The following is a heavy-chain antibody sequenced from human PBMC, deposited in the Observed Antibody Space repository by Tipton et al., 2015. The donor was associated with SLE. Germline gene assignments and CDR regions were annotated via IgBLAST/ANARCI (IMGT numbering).Heavy chain of an antibody. CDR2: IYNSGIT. CDR3: ARQRLRLLSPLDA. CDR1: GDSFSSGSSS. D-gene: IGHD3-10*01. Sequence: TLSLTCTVSGDSFSSGSSSWNWVRQPAGKGLEWIGLIYNSGITNYDPSLKSRGTISVDTSKNHFSLELTSVTAADTAVYYCARQRLRLLSPLDAWGQGTTVTVS. V-gene: IGHV4-61*02. J-gene: IGHJ6*02.